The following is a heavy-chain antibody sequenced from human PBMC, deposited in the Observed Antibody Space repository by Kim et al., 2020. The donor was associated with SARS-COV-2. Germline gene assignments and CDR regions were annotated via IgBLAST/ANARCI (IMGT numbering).Heavy chain of an antibody. CDR2: IYYNGST. CDR1: GGSISSSSYY. CDR3: ASLQGVYSSSWFDY. D-gene: IGHD6-13*01. V-gene: IGHV4-39*01. J-gene: IGHJ4*02. Sequence: SETLSLTCTVSGGSISSSSYYWGWIRQPPGKGLEWIGSIYYNGSTYYNPSLKSRVTISVDTSKNQFSLKLSSVTAADTAVYYCASLQGVYSSSWFDYWGQGPLVTVSS.